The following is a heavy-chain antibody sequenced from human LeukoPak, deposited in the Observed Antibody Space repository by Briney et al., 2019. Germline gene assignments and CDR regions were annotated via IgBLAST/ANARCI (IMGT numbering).Heavy chain of an antibody. V-gene: IGHV4-30-4*01. CDR2: IYYTGST. J-gene: IGHJ5*02. CDR1: GGSISSGDYY. CDR3: ARVSGGSCYP. D-gene: IGHD2-15*01. Sequence: SETLSLTCTVSGGSISSGDYYWSWIRQPPGKGLEWIAYIYYTGSTYYNPSLKSRLIISVDTSKNQFSLKLSSVTAADTAIYYCARVSGGSCYPWGQGTLVTVSP.